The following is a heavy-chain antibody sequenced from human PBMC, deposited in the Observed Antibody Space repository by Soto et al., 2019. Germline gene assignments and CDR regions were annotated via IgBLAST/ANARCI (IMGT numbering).Heavy chain of an antibody. CDR3: ARDFEY. CDR2: INSDGSST. V-gene: IGHV3-74*01. J-gene: IGHJ4*02. Sequence: EVQLVESGGGLVQPGGSLRLSCEASGFTFSTFWMHWVRQAPGKGLVWVSRINSDGSSTNYADSVKGRVTISRDNAKNTLYLQLNSLRPESTAVYYCARDFEYLGQGTLVTVSS. CDR1: GFTFSTFW.